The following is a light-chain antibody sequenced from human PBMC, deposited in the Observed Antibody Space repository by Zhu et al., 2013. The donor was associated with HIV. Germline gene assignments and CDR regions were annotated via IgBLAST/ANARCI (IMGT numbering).Light chain of an antibody. J-gene: IGKJ2*03. CDR1: QSVSSN. V-gene: IGKV3-15*01. CDR3: QQYNNWPGS. Sequence: EVVLTQSPGTLSLSPGERATLSCRASQSVSSNLVWYQQKPGQAPRLLIYGASTRATGIPARFSGSGSGTEFTLTISSLQSEDFAVYYCQQYNNWPGSFGQGTKLEIK. CDR2: GAS.